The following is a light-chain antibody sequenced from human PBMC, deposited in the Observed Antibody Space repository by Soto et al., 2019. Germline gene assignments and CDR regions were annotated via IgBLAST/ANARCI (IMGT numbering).Light chain of an antibody. CDR3: QQYDNLPLT. CDR1: QGVSTY. J-gene: IGKJ4*01. Sequence: DIQLTQSPSFLSASVGDRVTMTCRASQGVSTYLAWYQQKPGKAPKLLIYGASNLETGVPSRFSVSGSGTDFTFTISSLQPEDIATYYCQQYDNLPLTFGGGTKVDIK. CDR2: GAS. V-gene: IGKV1-33*01.